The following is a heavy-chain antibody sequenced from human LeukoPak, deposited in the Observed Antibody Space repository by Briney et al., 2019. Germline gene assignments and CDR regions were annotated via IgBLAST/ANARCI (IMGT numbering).Heavy chain of an antibody. D-gene: IGHD3-22*01. CDR2: LSSSSSSI. J-gene: IGHJ4*02. Sequence: GGSLRLSCAASGFTFSSYSMNWVRQAPGKGLEWVSYLSSSSSSIYYADSVKGRFTISRDNAKNSLYLQMNSLTAEDTAVYYCARQNGAGYYYYFDSWGQGTLVTVSS. V-gene: IGHV3-48*01. CDR3: ARQNGAGYYYYFDS. CDR1: GFTFSSYS.